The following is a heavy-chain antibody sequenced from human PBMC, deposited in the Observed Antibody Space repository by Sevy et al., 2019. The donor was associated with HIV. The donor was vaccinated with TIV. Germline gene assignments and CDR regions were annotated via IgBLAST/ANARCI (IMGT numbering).Heavy chain of an antibody. CDR1: GGSFNNYY. Sequence: SETLSLNCTVSGGSFNNYYWSWIRQPPGKGLQWIGYIYYTGSTNYNPSLKSRVTMSLDTSKNQFSLKLSSVTAADTAIYYCARESIATVGDFDSWGQRTLVTVSS. J-gene: IGHJ4*02. V-gene: IGHV4-59*01. CDR3: ARESIATVGDFDS. D-gene: IGHD6-13*01. CDR2: IYYTGST.